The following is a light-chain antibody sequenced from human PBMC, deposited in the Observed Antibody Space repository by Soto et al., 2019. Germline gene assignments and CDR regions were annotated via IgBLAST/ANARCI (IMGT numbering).Light chain of an antibody. Sequence: QSALTHPSSVSGSPGQSITISGTGTSSDVGSYNLVSWYQQHPGKAPKLMIYEGSKRPSGVSNRFSGSKSGNTASLTISGLQAEDEADYYCCSYAGSSTDVVFGGGTKLTVL. CDR3: CSYAGSSTDVV. J-gene: IGLJ2*01. CDR1: SSDVGSYNL. V-gene: IGLV2-23*01. CDR2: EGS.